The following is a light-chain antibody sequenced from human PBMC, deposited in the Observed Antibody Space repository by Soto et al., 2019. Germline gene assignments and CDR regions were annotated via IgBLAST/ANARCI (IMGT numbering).Light chain of an antibody. CDR2: ATS. J-gene: IGKJ1*01. CDR3: QPFGYPQWT. Sequence: ELVLTQSPGTLSLSPGDSAALSCKASQIGSGNYLSWYQQKSGQAPRLLIYATSTRAPGIPDRFSGSGSATDFSLITSSLEPEDSAVYYCQPFGYPQWTFGRGTKVDI. V-gene: IGKV3-20*01. CDR1: QIGSGNY.